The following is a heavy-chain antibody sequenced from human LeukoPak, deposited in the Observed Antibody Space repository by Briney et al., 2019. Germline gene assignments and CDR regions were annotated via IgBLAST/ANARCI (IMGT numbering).Heavy chain of an antibody. V-gene: IGHV1-18*01. CDR1: GYTFTSYG. J-gene: IGHJ4*02. Sequence: ASVKVSCKASGYTFTSYGISWVRQAPGQGLEWMGWISAYNGNTNYAQKLQGRVTMTTDTSTSTAYMELRSLRSDDTAVYYCARGGGDYYDSSGHYYYFDYWGQGTLVTVSS. D-gene: IGHD3-22*01. CDR3: ARGGGDYYDSSGHYYYFDY. CDR2: ISAYNGNT.